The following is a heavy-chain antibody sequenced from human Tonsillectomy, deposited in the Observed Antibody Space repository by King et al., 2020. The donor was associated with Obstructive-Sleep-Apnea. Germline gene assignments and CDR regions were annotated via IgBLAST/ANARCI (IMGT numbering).Heavy chain of an antibody. CDR1: GFTFSSFG. V-gene: IGHV3-30*18. Sequence: VKLVESGGGVVQPGRSLRLSCAASGFTFSSFGMHWVRQAPGKGLEWVAVISFDGTNKYYADSVKGRFTISRGNSKNTLFLQMNSLRAEDTAVYFCAKERPGNYFYGMDVWGQGTTVTVSS. CDR2: ISFDGTNK. CDR3: AKERPGNYFYGMDV. D-gene: IGHD1-1*01. J-gene: IGHJ6*02.